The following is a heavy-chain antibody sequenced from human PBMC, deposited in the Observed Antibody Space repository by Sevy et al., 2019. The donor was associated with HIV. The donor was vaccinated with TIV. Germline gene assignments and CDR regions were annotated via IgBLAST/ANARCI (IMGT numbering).Heavy chain of an antibody. CDR1: GGSTNGNS. Sequence: SETLSLTCTVSGGSTNGNSWTWVRQTPGRGLEWIGNIYDRGETAYNPSLKSRVTISRDTSKNQFSLKVTSVTAADTAVYYCARRRAAAGIWFDPWGQGTPVTVSS. J-gene: IGHJ5*02. D-gene: IGHD6-13*01. CDR2: IYDRGET. CDR3: ARRRAAAGIWFDP. V-gene: IGHV4-59*01.